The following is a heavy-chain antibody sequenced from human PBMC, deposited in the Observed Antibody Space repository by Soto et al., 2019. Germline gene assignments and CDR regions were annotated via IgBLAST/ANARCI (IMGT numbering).Heavy chain of an antibody. CDR3: ARDPERDMGRPPLLGGMDV. Sequence: GASVKVSCKASGYTFTSYAMHWVRQAPGQRLEWMGWSNAGNGNTKYSQEFQGRVTITRDTSASTAYMELSSLRSEDTAVYYCARDPERDMGRPPLLGGMDVWGQGTTVTVSS. CDR2: SNAGNGNT. CDR1: GYTFTSYA. J-gene: IGHJ6*02. V-gene: IGHV1-3*02. D-gene: IGHD2-15*01.